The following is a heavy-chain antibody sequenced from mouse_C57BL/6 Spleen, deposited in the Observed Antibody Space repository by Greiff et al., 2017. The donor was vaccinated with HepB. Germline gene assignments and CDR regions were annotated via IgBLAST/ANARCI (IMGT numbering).Heavy chain of an antibody. J-gene: IGHJ3*01. CDR1: GYAFTNYL. V-gene: IGHV1-54*01. Sequence: QVQLQQSGAELVRPGTSVKVSCKASGYAFTNYLIEWVKQRPGQGLEWIGVINPGSGGTNYNEKFKGKATLTADKSSSTAYMQLSSLTSEDSAVYFCARDRDDGFADWGQGTLVTVSA. CDR2: INPGSGGT. CDR3: ARDRDDGFAD.